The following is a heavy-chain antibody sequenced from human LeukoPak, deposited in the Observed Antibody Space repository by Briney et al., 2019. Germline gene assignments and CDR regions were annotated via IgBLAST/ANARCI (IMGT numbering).Heavy chain of an antibody. J-gene: IGHJ4*02. V-gene: IGHV4-4*07. CDR2: IHMSGST. Sequence: PSETLSLTCTVSGGSINSYHWSWIRQPAGKGLEWIGRIHMSGSTNYNPSLRSRVAISMDNSKNQFSLKLKSVTAADTAVYYCARDDSSRDDSGGYHYWGQGTLVTVSS. CDR1: GGSINSYH. CDR3: ARDDSSRDDSGGYHY. D-gene: IGHD3-22*01.